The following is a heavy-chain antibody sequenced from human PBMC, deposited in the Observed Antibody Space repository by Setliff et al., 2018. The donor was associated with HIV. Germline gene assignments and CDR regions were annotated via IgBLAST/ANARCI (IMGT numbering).Heavy chain of an antibody. Sequence: LRLSCAASGITFSSHAMSWVRQAPGKGLEWVSTISGGGDTTYFADSVKGRFTISRDNSQNTLHLQMNSLRAEDAAIYYCAKDPGYNYIYGYFDYWGQGALVTVSS. V-gene: IGHV3-23*01. D-gene: IGHD5-18*01. CDR3: AKDPGYNYIYGYFDY. CDR1: GITFSSHA. J-gene: IGHJ4*02. CDR2: ISGGGDTT.